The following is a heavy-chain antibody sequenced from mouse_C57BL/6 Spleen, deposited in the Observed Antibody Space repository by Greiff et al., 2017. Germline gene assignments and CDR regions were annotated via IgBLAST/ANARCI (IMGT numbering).Heavy chain of an antibody. J-gene: IGHJ1*03. Sequence: QVQLQQPGAELVRPGSSVKLSCKASGYTFTSYWMHWVKQRPIQGLEWIGNIDPSDSETHYNQKFKDKATLTVDKSSSTAYMQLSSLTSEDSAVYYCARSDYDEGYFDDWGTGTTVTVSS. D-gene: IGHD2-4*01. CDR1: GYTFTSYW. CDR2: IDPSDSET. CDR3: ARSDYDEGYFDD. V-gene: IGHV1-52*01.